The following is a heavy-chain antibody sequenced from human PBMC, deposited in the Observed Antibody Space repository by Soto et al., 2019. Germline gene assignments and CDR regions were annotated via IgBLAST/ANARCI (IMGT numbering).Heavy chain of an antibody. J-gene: IGHJ3*02. CDR1: GGSISSGTSY. V-gene: IGHV4-31*03. D-gene: IGHD6-6*01. Sequence: SETLSLTCTFSGGSISSGTSYWSWIRQRPGKGLEWIGYIFYSGSFYYTPSLRGRVMILADTSKNQFTLRLSSVTAADTAVYYCARDVEDISIAAQPQKSDAFDIWGQGTMVTVSS. CDR2: IFYSGSF. CDR3: ARDVEDISIAAQPQKSDAFDI.